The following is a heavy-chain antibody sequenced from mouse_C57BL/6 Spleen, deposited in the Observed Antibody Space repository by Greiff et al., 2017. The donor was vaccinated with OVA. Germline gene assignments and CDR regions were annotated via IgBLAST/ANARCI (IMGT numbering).Heavy chain of an antibody. J-gene: IGHJ2*01. D-gene: IGHD3-2*02. CDR2: IYPRDGST. Sequence: QVQLQQSGPELVKPGASVKLSCKASGYTFTSYDINWVKQRPGQGLEWIGWIYPRDGSTNYNEKFKGKATLTVDTSSSAAYMELHSLTSEDSAVYFCARQLRLRDFDYWGQGTTLTVSS. CDR1: GYTFTSYD. CDR3: ARQLRLRDFDY. V-gene: IGHV1-85*01.